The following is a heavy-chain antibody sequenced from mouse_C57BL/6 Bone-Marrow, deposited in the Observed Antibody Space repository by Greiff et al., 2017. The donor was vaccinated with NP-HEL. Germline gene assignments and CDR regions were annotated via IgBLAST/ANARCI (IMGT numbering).Heavy chain of an antibody. Sequence: VQLQQSDAELVKPGASVKISCKVSGYTFTDHTIHWMKQRPEQGLEWIGYIYPRDGSTKYNEKFKGKATLTADKSSSTAYMQLNSLTSEDSAVYFCARGGAGSSYDWYFDVWGTGTTVTVSS. CDR2: IYPRDGST. J-gene: IGHJ1*03. CDR3: ARGGAGSSYDWYFDV. D-gene: IGHD1-1*01. CDR1: GYTFTDHT. V-gene: IGHV1-78*01.